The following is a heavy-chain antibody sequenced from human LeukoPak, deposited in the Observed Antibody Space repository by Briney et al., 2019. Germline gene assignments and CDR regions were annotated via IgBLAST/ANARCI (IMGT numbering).Heavy chain of an antibody. D-gene: IGHD3-9*01. V-gene: IGHV3-23*01. CDR3: AKDVNYDILTGYYNAAGFDY. CDR2: ISGSGATT. CDR1: GFTFRSFV. Sequence: GGSLRLSCAASGFTFRSFVMSWIRQAPGRGLEWVSAISGSGATTYYADAVKGRFTISRDNSKNTLYLQMNSLRAEDTAVYYCAKDVNYDILTGYYNAAGFDYWGQGTLVTVSS. J-gene: IGHJ4*02.